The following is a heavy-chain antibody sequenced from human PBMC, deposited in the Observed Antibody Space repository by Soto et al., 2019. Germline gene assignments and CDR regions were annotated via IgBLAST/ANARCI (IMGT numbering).Heavy chain of an antibody. D-gene: IGHD2-2*01. J-gene: IGHJ6*02. CDR1: GFIFSTYT. Sequence: VGSLRLSCAASGFIFSTYTMHWVRQAPGKGLEWVTVISYDGSNEYYADSVKGRFTISRDNSKNTLYLQMNSLRVEDTALYYCARDPVVVVPAARGPPYGMDVWGQGTTVTVSS. CDR3: ARDPVVVVPAARGPPYGMDV. V-gene: IGHV3-30-3*01. CDR2: ISYDGSNE.